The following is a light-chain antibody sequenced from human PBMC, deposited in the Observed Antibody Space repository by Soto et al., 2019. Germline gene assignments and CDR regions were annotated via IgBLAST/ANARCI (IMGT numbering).Light chain of an antibody. CDR3: QQRSNWPLT. CDR1: QSVSSY. CDR2: DAS. Sequence: EIVLTQSPATLSLSPGERATLSCRASQSVSSYLAWHQQKPGQAPRLRIYDASNRATGIPARFSGSGSGTDFTLTISSLEPEDFAVYYCQQRSNWPLTFGGGTKVEIK. V-gene: IGKV3-11*01. J-gene: IGKJ4*01.